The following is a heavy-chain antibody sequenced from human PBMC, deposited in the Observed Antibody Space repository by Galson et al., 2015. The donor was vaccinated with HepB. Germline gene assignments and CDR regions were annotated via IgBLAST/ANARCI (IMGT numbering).Heavy chain of an antibody. CDR3: AKDISITIGWYDGLDH. D-gene: IGHD6-19*01. V-gene: IGHV3-30*18. Sequence: SLRLSCAVSGLTFSDYDMHWVRQPPGKGLEWVALISSNGGAQYYGDSVKGRFTVSRDNFDNTLYLQMSSLRPEDTAVYYCAKDISITIGWYDGLDHWGQGTLVTVSS. CDR2: ISSNGGAQ. J-gene: IGHJ4*02. CDR1: GLTFSDYD.